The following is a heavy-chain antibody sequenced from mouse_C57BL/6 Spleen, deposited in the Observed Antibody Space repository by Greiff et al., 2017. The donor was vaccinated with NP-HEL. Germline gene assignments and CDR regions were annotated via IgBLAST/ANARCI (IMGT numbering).Heavy chain of an antibody. CDR3: AREDIRDYSSSLAC. CDR2: IYPGDGDT. D-gene: IGHD1-1*01. Sequence: VQLQQSGPELVKPGASVKISCKASGYAFSSSWMNWVKQRPGKGLEWIGRIYPGDGDTNYNGKFKGKATLTADKSSSTAYMQLSSLTSEDSAVYFCAREDIRDYSSSLACWGQGTLVTVAA. J-gene: IGHJ3*01. V-gene: IGHV1-82*01. CDR1: GYAFSSSW.